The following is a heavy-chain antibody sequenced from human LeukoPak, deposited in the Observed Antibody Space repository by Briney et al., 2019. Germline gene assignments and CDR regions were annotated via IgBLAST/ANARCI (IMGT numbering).Heavy chain of an antibody. Sequence: GGCLRLSYAASGFTLSSYAMSWVRQAPGKGLEWVSTISGSGSSTYYADSVKGRFTISRDTSKNTVYLQMNSLRAEDTAVYYCAKDSQQLWSQKYFDYWGQGTLVTVSS. CDR3: AKDSQQLWSQKYFDY. V-gene: IGHV3-23*01. CDR2: ISGSGSST. J-gene: IGHJ4*02. D-gene: IGHD5-18*01. CDR1: GFTLSSYA.